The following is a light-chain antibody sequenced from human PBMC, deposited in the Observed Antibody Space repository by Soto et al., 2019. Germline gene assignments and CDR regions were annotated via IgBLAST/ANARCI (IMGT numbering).Light chain of an antibody. CDR2: WAS. V-gene: IGKV4-1*01. CDR1: QSVLYSSNNKNY. Sequence: DIVMTQSPDSLAVSLGERATINCKSSQSVLYSSNNKNYLAWYQQKPGQPPKLLISWASTRESGVPDRFSGSGSETDFTLSISSLQAENVAGYYCQEYFTASPAFGQGNKVEIK. CDR3: QEYFTASPA. J-gene: IGKJ1*01.